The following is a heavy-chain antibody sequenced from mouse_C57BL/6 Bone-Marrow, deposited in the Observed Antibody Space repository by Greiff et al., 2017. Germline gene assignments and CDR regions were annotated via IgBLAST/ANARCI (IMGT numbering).Heavy chain of an antibody. CDR2: IYPGSGST. J-gene: IGHJ1*03. D-gene: IGHD1-1*01. V-gene: IGHV1-55*01. Sequence: QVQLQQPGAELVKPGASVKMSCKASGYTFTSYWITWVKQRPGQGLEWIGDIYPGSGSTNYNEKFKSKATLTVDTSSSTAYMQLRSLTSEDSAVYYCARPDCSSCGYFDVWGTGTAVTVSS. CDR1: GYTFTSYW. CDR3: ARPDCSSCGYFDV.